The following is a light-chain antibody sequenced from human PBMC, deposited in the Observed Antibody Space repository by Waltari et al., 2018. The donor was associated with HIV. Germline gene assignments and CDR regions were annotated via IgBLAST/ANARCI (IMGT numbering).Light chain of an antibody. CDR3: LLSYRGARV. J-gene: IGLJ2*01. CDR2: DTR. V-gene: IGLV7-46*01. Sequence: QAVVTQQPSLTVSPRGTVPPTCASRTRAVPSGHSPYWFQQNPGQAPRTPLHDTRNKHSWTPARFSVSLLGGKAAVTLSGAQCEDEAVYYCLLSYRGARVFGGGTKLTVL. CDR1: TRAVPSGHS.